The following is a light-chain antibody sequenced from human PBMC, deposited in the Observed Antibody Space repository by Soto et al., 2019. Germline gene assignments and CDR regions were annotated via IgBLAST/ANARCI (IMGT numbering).Light chain of an antibody. Sequence: DIQMTQSPYSLSASVGDRVTITCRSSQSISSYLNWYQQKPGKAPKLLIYAASSLQSGVPSRFSGSGSGTDFTLTISSLQPEDFATYYCQQSYSTFWTFGQGTKVESK. CDR3: QQSYSTFWT. CDR2: AAS. CDR1: QSISSY. J-gene: IGKJ1*01. V-gene: IGKV1-39*01.